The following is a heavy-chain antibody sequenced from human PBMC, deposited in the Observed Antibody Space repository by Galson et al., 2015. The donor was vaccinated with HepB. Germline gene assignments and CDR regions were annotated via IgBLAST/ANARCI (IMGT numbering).Heavy chain of an antibody. J-gene: IGHJ1*01. CDR2: ISAYNGNT. CDR3: ARVDCSSTSCYADEYFQH. CDR1: GYTFTGYG. D-gene: IGHD2-2*01. V-gene: IGHV1-18*04. Sequence: SVKVSCKASGYTFTGYGISWVRQAPGQGLEWMGWISAYNGNTNYAQKLQGRVTMTTDTSTSTAYMELRSLRSDDTAVYYCARVDCSSTSCYADEYFQHWGQGTLVTVSS.